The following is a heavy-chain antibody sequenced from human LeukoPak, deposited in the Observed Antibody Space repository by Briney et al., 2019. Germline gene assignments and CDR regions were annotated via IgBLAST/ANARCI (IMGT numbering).Heavy chain of an antibody. Sequence: SQTLSLTCAISGDSVSSNSATWPWIRQSPSRGLEWLGRTYYRSKWYNDYAVSVKSRVIINPDTSKNQFSLQLNSVTPEDTAVYYCARGSSSSSWYFDYWGQGTLVTVSS. CDR1: GDSVSSNSAT. D-gene: IGHD6-13*01. J-gene: IGHJ4*02. CDR3: ARGSSSSSWYFDY. CDR2: TYYRSKWYN. V-gene: IGHV6-1*01.